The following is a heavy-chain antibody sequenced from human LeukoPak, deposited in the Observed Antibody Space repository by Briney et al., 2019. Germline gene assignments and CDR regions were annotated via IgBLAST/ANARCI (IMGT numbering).Heavy chain of an antibody. J-gene: IGHJ4*02. V-gene: IGHV3-23*01. CDR1: GFTFSSYA. CDR2: ISGSGGGT. CDR3: AKVTLGYCSSTSCLVDY. D-gene: IGHD2-2*01. Sequence: GGSLRLSCAASGFTFSSYAMSWVRQAPGKGLEWGSAISGSGGGTYYADSVKGRFTISRHNSKNTLYLQMHTLRAEDTAVYYCAKVTLGYCSSTSCLVDYWGQGTLVTVSS.